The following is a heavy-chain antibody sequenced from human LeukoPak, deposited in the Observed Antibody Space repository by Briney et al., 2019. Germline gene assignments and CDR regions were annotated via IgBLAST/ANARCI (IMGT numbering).Heavy chain of an antibody. J-gene: IGHJ6*02. D-gene: IGHD4-17*01. CDR2: IKQDGSEK. V-gene: IGHV3-7*01. CDR3: ARDRPQAYGDYWYYYYGMDV. CDR1: GFTFSSYW. Sequence: GGSLRLSCAASGFTFSSYWMSWVRQAPGKGLEWVANIKQDGSEKYYEDSVKGRFTISRDNAKNSLYLQMNSLRAEDTAVYYCARDRPQAYGDYWYYYYGMDVWGQGTTVTVSS.